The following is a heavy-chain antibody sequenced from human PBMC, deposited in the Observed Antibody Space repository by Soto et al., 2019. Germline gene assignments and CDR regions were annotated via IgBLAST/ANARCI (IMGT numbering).Heavy chain of an antibody. CDR2: IYHSGST. CDR3: ASVRGGYYYAMDV. V-gene: IGHV4-4*02. D-gene: IGHD3-10*02. CDR1: GGSISSSNW. Sequence: QVQLQESGPGLVKPSGTLSLTCAVSGGSISSSNWWSWVRQPPGKGLEWIGEIYHSGSTNYNPSPKSRVTISVDKSKNQFSLKLSSVTAADTGVYYCASVRGGYYYAMDVWGQGTTVTVSS. J-gene: IGHJ6*02.